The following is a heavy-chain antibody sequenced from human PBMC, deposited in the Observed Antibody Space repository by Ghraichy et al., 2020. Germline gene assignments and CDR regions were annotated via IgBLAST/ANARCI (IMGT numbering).Heavy chain of an antibody. CDR2: ISHSGST. CDR3: ARGVATITSSLWFDP. D-gene: IGHD5-12*01. J-gene: IGHJ5*02. Sequence: SQTLSLTCAVSGGSIRSGGYSWSWIRQPPGKGLEWIGYISHSGSTYYNPSLKSRVTISVDRSKNQFSLKLSSVTAADTAVYYCARGVATITSSLWFDPWGQGTLVTVSS. V-gene: IGHV4-30-2*01. CDR1: GGSIRSGGYS.